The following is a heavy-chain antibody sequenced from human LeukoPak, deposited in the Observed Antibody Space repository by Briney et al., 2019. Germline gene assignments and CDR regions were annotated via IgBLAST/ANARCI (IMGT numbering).Heavy chain of an antibody. CDR2: ISYDGNNK. D-gene: IGHD5-18*01. CDR3: AKDSASRGYSYGLFDY. V-gene: IGHV3-30*18. Sequence: GGSLRLSCAAFGFSLSRYGMEWVRQAQGKGLEWEAVISYDGNNKYYADSVKCRFTISRDNSKNTLYLQMNSLRAEDTAVYYCAKDSASRGYSYGLFDYWGQGTLVTVSS. J-gene: IGHJ4*02. CDR1: GFSLSRYG.